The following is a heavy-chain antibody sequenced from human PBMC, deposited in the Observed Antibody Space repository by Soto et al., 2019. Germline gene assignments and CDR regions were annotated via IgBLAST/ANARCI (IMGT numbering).Heavy chain of an antibody. J-gene: IGHJ6*02. CDR3: ACNNYHDLFAF. V-gene: IGHV6-1*01. CDR2: TFYRSKWYN. Sequence: TYALSWDSASTNSGALNWLRHSPSKCLEWLGRTFYRSKWYNDFAVSVKGRIIIKPDTSKNQFSLQLSSMSPDDTAVYYCACNNYHDLFAFCGQGTTVIGSS. CDR1: WDSASTNSGA. D-gene: IGHD1-1*01.